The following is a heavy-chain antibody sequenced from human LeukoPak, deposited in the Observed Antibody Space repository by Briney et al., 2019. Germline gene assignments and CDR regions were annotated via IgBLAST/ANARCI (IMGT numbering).Heavy chain of an antibody. V-gene: IGHV3-23*01. J-gene: IGHJ3*02. CDR3: ARDPLAHIAVATYGAFDI. CDR2: ISGSGGST. Sequence: PGGSLRLSCAASGFTFSSYAMSWVRQAPGKGLEWVSAISGSGGSTYYADSVKGRFTISRDNSKNTLYLQMNSLRAEDTAVYYCARDPLAHIAVATYGAFDIWGQGTMVTVSS. D-gene: IGHD6-19*01. CDR1: GFTFSSYA.